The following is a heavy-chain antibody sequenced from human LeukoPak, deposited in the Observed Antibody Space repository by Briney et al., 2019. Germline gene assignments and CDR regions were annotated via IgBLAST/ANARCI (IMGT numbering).Heavy chain of an antibody. CDR3: VRESVRDYYFDY. J-gene: IGHJ4*02. D-gene: IGHD3-10*02. V-gene: IGHV3-49*04. CDR1: GFRFGGYA. CDR2: IRSKALYGTS. Sequence: GGSLRLSCTGSGFRFGGYALSWVGQAPGKGLEWVGFIRSKALYGTSEYAASVEGRFSISRDDSNNIAYLQMNSLKTDDTAVYFCVRESVRDYYFDYWGQGTLVTVSS.